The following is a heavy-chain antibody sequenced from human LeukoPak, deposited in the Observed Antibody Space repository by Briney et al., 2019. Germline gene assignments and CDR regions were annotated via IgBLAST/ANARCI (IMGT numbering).Heavy chain of an antibody. CDR1: GFTFSSYA. J-gene: IGHJ5*02. V-gene: IGHV3-30-3*01. CDR3: ARDHIPMVRENWFDP. CDR2: ISYDGSNK. Sequence: GRALRLSCAASGFTFSSYAMHWVRHAPGKGLEWVAVISYDGSNKYYADSVKGRFTISRDTSKSTLYLQLNSLRPEDTAVYYCARDHIPMVRENWFDPWGQGTLVTVSS. D-gene: IGHD3-10*01.